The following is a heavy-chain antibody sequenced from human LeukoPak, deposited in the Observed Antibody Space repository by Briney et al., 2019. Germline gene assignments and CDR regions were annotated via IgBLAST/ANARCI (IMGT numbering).Heavy chain of an antibody. D-gene: IGHD2-15*01. J-gene: IGHJ4*02. CDR1: GGSFSGYY. CDR2: INHSGST. V-gene: IGHV4-34*01. Sequence: SETLSLTCAVYGGSFSGYYWSWIRQPPGKGLEWIGEINHSGSTNYNPSLKSRVTISVDTSKNQFSLKLSSVTAADTAVYYCARSGEGTVVVVAATPREYYFDYWGRGTLVTVSS. CDR3: ARSGEGTVVVVAATPREYYFDY.